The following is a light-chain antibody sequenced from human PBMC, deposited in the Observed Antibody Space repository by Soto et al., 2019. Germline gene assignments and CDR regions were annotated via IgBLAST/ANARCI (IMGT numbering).Light chain of an antibody. CDR3: QQYNSDST. Sequence: QMTQSPSTLSASVGDRVTITCRASQSISIWLAWYQQKPGKAPKLLIYKASSLESEVPSRFRGRGSGTEFTLTINSLQADDSATYYCQQYNSDSTFGQGTKVEIK. V-gene: IGKV1-5*03. J-gene: IGKJ1*01. CDR1: QSISIW. CDR2: KAS.